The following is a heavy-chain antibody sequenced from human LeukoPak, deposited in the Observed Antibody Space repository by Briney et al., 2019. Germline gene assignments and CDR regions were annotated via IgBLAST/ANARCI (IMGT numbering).Heavy chain of an antibody. D-gene: IGHD2-8*01. CDR1: GFTFDDYG. CDR2: INWNGGST. CDR3: ARDNGGDWFDP. J-gene: IGHJ5*02. V-gene: IGHV3-20*04. Sequence: GGSLRLSCAASGFTFDDYGMSWVRQAPGKGLEWVSGINWNGGSTGYADPVKGRFTISRDNAKNSLYLQMNSLRAEDTAVYYCARDNGGDWFDPWGQGTLVTVSS.